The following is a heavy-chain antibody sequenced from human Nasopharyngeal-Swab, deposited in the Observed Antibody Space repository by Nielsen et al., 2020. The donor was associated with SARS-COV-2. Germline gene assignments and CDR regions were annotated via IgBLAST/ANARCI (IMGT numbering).Heavy chain of an antibody. D-gene: IGHD6-19*01. CDR2: IYPGDSDT. Sequence: KVSCKGSGYSFTSYWIGWVRQMPGKGLEWMGIIYPGDSDTRYSPSFQGQVTIPADKSISTAYLQWSSLKASDPAIYYCARRSYSSGWNAFDIWGQGTMVTVSS. J-gene: IGHJ3*02. CDR3: ARRSYSSGWNAFDI. CDR1: GYSFTSYW. V-gene: IGHV5-51*01.